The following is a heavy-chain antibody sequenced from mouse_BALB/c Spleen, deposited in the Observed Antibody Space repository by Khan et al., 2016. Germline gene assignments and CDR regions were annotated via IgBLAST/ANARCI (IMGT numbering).Heavy chain of an antibody. V-gene: IGHV14-3*02. CDR3: ARMYYVDY. Sequence: VRLQQSGAELVKPGASVKLSCTASGFSIQDTYIHWVRQRPEQGLDWIGRIDPPTDNTKYDPKFQGKATITADTASNNAYLQLSSLTYEYTAVYYCARMYYVDYWGQGTTLTVSS. CDR1: GFSIQDTY. J-gene: IGHJ2*01. CDR2: IDPPTDNT.